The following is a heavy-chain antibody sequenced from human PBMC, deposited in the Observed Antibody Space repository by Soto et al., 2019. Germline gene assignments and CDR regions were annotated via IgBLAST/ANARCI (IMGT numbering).Heavy chain of an antibody. V-gene: IGHV4-30-2*01. Sequence: SETLSLTCAVSGGSISSGGYSWSWIRQPPGKGLEWIGYIYHSGSTYYNPSLKSRVTISVDRSKNQFSLKLSSVTAADTAVYYCARGDSSSWWPSIDYWGQGTLVTVSS. D-gene: IGHD6-13*01. J-gene: IGHJ4*02. CDR1: GGSISSGGYS. CDR2: IYHSGST. CDR3: ARGDSSSWWPSIDY.